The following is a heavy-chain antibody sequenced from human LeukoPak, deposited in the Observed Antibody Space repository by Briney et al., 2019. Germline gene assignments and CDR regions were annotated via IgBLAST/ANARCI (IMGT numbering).Heavy chain of an antibody. CDR1: GGSISSGGYS. CDR3: ARAAAGKYFDY. CDR2: IYHSGST. D-gene: IGHD6-13*01. J-gene: IGHJ4*02. Sequence: SETLSLTCAVSGGSISSGGYSWSCIRQPPGKGLEWIGYIYHSGSTYYNPSLKSRVTISVDRSKNQFSLKLSSVTAADTAVYYCARAAAGKYFDYWGQGTLVTVSS. V-gene: IGHV4-30-2*01.